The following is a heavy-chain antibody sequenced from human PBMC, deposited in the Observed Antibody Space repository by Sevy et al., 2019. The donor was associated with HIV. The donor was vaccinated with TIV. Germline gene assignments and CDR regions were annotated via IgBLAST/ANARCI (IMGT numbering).Heavy chain of an antibody. CDR1: GFTISHYW. J-gene: IGHJ6*02. CDR3: ARDCNSATCLWGLDV. D-gene: IGHD1-26*01. CDR2: IKGDGSEK. Sequence: GGSLRLSCAASGFTISHYWMTWVRQAPGKGPEWVANIKGDGSEKYYVDSVRGRFTISRDNAKNSLYLQMNSLRGEDTALYYCARDCNSATCLWGLDVWGQGTTVTVSS. V-gene: IGHV3-7*03.